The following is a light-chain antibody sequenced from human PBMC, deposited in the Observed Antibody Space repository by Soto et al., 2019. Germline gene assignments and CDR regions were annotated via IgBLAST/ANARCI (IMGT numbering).Light chain of an antibody. CDR1: NIGDKA. CDR3: QVWDTTNDHPI. V-gene: IGLV3-21*04. J-gene: IGLJ2*01. CDR2: YDF. Sequence: SSVLTQRPSVSVAPEQTARIDCGGDNIGDKAVHWYQHRPGQAPVLVIFYDFERPSGMHERFSGSNSGNTATLTISRVEAGDEADYYCQVWDTTNDHPIFGGGTKVTVL.